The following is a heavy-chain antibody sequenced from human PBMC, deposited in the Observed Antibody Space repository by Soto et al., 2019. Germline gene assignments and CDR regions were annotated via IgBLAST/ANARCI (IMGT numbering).Heavy chain of an antibody. CDR3: ARGLRGYGYGYYYYGMDV. CDR1: GGSISSGGYY. V-gene: IGHV4-61*08. Sequence: SLTCTVSGGSISSGGYYWSWIRQPPGKGLEWIGYIYYSGSTNYNPSLKSRVTISVDTSKNQFSLKLSSVTAADTAVYCCARGLRGYGYGYYYYGMDVWGQGTTVTVS. CDR2: IYYSGST. D-gene: IGHD5-18*01. J-gene: IGHJ6*02.